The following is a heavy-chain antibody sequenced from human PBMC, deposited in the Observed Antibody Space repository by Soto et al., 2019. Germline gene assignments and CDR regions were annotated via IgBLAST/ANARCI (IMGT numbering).Heavy chain of an antibody. J-gene: IGHJ4*02. CDR2: IYWDDDK. CDR3: AHTGHTIYFDY. CDR1: GFSLSTSGVG. V-gene: IGHV2-5*02. Sequence: SGPTLVNPTQTLTLTCTFSGFSLSTSGVGVGWIRQPPGKALEWLALIYWDDDKRYSPSLKSRLTITKDTSKNQVVLTMTNKYPVVTATYYCAHTGHTIYFDYWGQGTLVTVSS. D-gene: IGHD3-3*01.